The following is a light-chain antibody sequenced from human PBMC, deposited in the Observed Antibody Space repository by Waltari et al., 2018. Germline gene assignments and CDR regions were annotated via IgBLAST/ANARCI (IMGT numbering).Light chain of an antibody. CDR2: GAS. CDR1: YNIDNF. Sequence: IQMTQSPSSLSASVGDRVTITCRSSYNIDNFLNWYQQKPGKAPKVVIYGASTLQSGVPSRFSGSGSGTDFTLTISSLQPEDFATYYCQESYGLPYTFGQGTKLEIK. CDR3: QESYGLPYT. J-gene: IGKJ2*01. V-gene: IGKV1-39*01.